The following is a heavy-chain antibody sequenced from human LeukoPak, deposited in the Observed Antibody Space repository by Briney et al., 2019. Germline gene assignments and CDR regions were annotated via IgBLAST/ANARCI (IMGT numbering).Heavy chain of an antibody. V-gene: IGHV3-48*04. J-gene: IGHJ5*02. CDR1: GFTFSSYT. CDR3: ARGPPLFDP. Sequence: GGSLRLSCAASGFTFSSYTMNWVRQPPGKGLEWVSNIGTSSTTIYYADSVKGRFTISRDNSKNSLYLQMNSLRAEDTAVYYCARGPPLFDPWGQGTLVAVSS. CDR2: IGTSSTTI.